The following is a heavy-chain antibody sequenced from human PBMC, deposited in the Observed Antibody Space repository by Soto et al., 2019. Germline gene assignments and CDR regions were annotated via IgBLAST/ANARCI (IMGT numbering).Heavy chain of an antibody. CDR2: IYYSGST. CDR1: GGSISSYY. CDR3: ARRWGYYFDS. Sequence: QVQLQESGPGLVKPSETLSLTCTVSGGSISSYYWSWIRQPPGKGLEWIGYIYYSGSTNYNPSLRXRVTLSVYTSNNQFSPTLSAVTDPDTAVYYCARRWGYYFDSGGQGTRVTVSS. D-gene: IGHD1-26*01. V-gene: IGHV4-59*01. J-gene: IGHJ4*02.